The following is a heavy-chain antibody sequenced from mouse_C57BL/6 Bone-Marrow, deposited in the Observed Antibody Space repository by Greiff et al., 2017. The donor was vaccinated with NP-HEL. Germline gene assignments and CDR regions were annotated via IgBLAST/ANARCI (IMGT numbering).Heavy chain of an antibody. CDR3: ARSGLHWYFDV. J-gene: IGHJ1*03. CDR1: GYPFPGYW. D-gene: IGHD2-4*01. Sequence: QVHVKQSGAELMKPGASVKLSCKATGYPFPGYWIEWVKQRPGPGLEWFGAILPGSGSTYYNEKFQGQATFTADTSSNTAYMQLSSLTTEDSAINYSARSGLHWYFDVWGTGTTVTVSS. CDR2: ILPGSGST. V-gene: IGHV1-9*01.